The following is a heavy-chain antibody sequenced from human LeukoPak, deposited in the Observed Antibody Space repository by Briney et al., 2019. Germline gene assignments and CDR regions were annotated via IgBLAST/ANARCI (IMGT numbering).Heavy chain of an antibody. CDR3: ARAPGHPTTYSRSWYFYYGMDV. V-gene: IGHV3-53*04. CDR2: IYSGGST. Sequence: GGSLRLSCAASGFTVSSNYMSWVRQAPGKGLEWVSVIYSGGSTYYADSVKGRFTISRHNSKNTLYLQMNSLRAEDTAVYYCARAPGHPTTYSRSWYFYYGMDVWGQGTTVTVSS. J-gene: IGHJ6*02. CDR1: GFTVSSNY. D-gene: IGHD6-13*01.